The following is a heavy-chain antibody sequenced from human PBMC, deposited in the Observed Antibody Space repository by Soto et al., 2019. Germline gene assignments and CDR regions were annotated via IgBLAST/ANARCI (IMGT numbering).Heavy chain of an antibody. D-gene: IGHD3-22*01. V-gene: IGHV3-23*01. CDR2: ISGSGGST. CDR1: GFTFSSYA. J-gene: IGHJ4*02. Sequence: PGGSLRLSCAPSGFTFSSYAMSWVRQAPGKGLEWVSAISGSGGSTYYADSVKGRFTISRDNSKNTLYLQMNSLRAKDTALYYCAKEAVRYYDSSGYSPFDYWGQGTLVTVSS. CDR3: AKEAVRYYDSSGYSPFDY.